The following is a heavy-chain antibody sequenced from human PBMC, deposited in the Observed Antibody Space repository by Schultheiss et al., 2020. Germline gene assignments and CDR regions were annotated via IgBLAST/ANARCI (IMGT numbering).Heavy chain of an antibody. CDR1: GYTLTELS. D-gene: IGHD6-13*01. V-gene: IGHV1-18*01. Sequence: ASVKVSCKVSGYTLTELSMHWVRQAPGKGLEWMGWISAYNGNTNYAQKLQGRVTMTTDTSTSTAYMELSSLRSDDTAVYYCARSAPRIIAAAGYYYGMDVWGQGTTVTGSS. CDR2: ISAYNGNT. J-gene: IGHJ6*02. CDR3: ARSAPRIIAAAGYYYGMDV.